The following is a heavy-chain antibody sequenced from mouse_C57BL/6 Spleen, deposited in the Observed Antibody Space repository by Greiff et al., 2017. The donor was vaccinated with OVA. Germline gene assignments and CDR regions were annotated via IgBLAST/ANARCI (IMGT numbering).Heavy chain of an antibody. Sequence: EVKLQESGPGMVKPSQSLSLTCTVPGYSITSGYDWHWIRHFPGNKLEWMGYISYSGSTNYNPSLKSRISITHDTSKNHFFLKLNSVTTEDTATYYCARALPYYGSSYFDYWGQGTTLTVSS. CDR2: ISYSGST. CDR3: ARALPYYGSSYFDY. CDR1: GYSITSGYD. J-gene: IGHJ2*01. D-gene: IGHD1-1*01. V-gene: IGHV3-1*01.